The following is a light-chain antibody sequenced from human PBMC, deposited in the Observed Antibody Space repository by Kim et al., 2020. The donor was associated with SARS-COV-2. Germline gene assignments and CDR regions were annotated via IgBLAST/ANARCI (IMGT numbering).Light chain of an antibody. CDR1: SSDVGFYNY. CDR3: SSFRNSNTPYV. Sequence: SITISCTGTSSDVGFYNYVSWYQQHAGKVPKLIIYDVGRRPSGISSRFSGSKSGDTASLTISGLQAEDEADYYCSSFRNSNTPYVFGTGTKVTV. J-gene: IGLJ1*01. V-gene: IGLV2-14*03. CDR2: DVG.